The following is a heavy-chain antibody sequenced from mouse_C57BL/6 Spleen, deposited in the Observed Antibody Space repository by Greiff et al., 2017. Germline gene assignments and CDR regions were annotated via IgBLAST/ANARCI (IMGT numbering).Heavy chain of an antibody. Sequence: QVHVKPSGAELVKPGASVKISCKASGYAFSSYWMNWVKQRPGKGLEWIGQIYPGDGDTNYNGKFKGKATLTADKSSSTAYMQLSSLTSEDSAVYFCARPGSSAFDYWGQGTTLTVSS. CDR2: IYPGDGDT. CDR1: GYAFSSYW. CDR3: ARPGSSAFDY. V-gene: IGHV1-80*01. D-gene: IGHD1-1*01. J-gene: IGHJ2*01.